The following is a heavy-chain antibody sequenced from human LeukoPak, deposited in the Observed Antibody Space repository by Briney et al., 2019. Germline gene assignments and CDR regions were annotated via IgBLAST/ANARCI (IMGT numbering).Heavy chain of an antibody. J-gene: IGHJ6*02. V-gene: IGHV1-46*01. CDR1: GYTFTSYY. CDR3: AVGYCSSTSCYIGGYYYYYGMDV. Sequence: ASVKVSCKASGYTFTSYYMHWVRQAPGQGLEWMGIINPSGGSTSYAQKFQGRVTMTRDTSTSTVYMELSSLRSEDTAVYYCAVGYCSSTSCYIGGYYYYYGMDVWGQGTTVTVSS. D-gene: IGHD2-2*02. CDR2: INPSGGST.